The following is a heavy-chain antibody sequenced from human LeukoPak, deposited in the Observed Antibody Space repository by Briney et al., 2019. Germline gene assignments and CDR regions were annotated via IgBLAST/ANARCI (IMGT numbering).Heavy chain of an antibody. CDR1: GFTFSSYS. J-gene: IGHJ4*02. CDR2: ISSSSSTI. CDR3: ARDSQPGYSSSWVRAQASFDY. D-gene: IGHD6-13*01. V-gene: IGHV3-48*04. Sequence: GGSLRLSCAASGFTFSSYSMNWVRQAPGKGLEWVSYISSSSSTIYYADSVKGRFTISRDNAKNSLYLQMNSLRAEDTAVYYCARDSQPGYSSSWVRAQASFDYWGQGTLVTVSS.